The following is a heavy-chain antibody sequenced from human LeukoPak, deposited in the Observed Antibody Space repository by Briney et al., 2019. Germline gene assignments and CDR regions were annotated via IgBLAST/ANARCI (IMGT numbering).Heavy chain of an antibody. D-gene: IGHD3-22*01. CDR1: GFTFSSYA. Sequence: SGGSLRLSCAASGFTFSSYAMSWVRQAPGKGLERVSAISGSGGSTYYADSVKGRFTISRDNSKNTLYLQMNSLRAEDTAVYYCAKDFHYYDSSGYYYYFDYWGQGTLVTVSS. CDR2: ISGSGGST. CDR3: AKDFHYYDSSGYYYYFDY. V-gene: IGHV3-23*01. J-gene: IGHJ4*02.